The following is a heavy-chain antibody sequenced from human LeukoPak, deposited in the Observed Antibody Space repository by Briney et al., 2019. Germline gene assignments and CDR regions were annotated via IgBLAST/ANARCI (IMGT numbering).Heavy chain of an antibody. Sequence: PSQTLSLTCTVSGYSISSGYYWSWIRQPPGKGLEWIGEINHSGSTNYNPSLKSRVTISVDTSKNRFSLKLSSVTAADTAVYYCARVRPTWFDPWGQGTLVTVSS. CDR2: INHSGST. CDR3: ARVRPTWFDP. D-gene: IGHD4-17*01. CDR1: GYSISSGYY. J-gene: IGHJ5*02. V-gene: IGHV4-38-2*02.